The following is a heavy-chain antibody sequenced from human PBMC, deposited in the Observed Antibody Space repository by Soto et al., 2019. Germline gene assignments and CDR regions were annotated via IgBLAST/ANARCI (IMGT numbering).Heavy chain of an antibody. D-gene: IGHD2-8*02. CDR2: ISSSSSTI. V-gene: IGHV3-48*02. CDR1: GFTFSSYS. CDR3: SWWLSPY. J-gene: IGHJ4*02. Sequence: EVQLVESGGGLVQPGGSLRLSCAASGFTFSSYSMNWVRQAPGKGLEWVSYISSSSSTIYYADSVKGRFTISRDNAKNSLYLQMNSPRDEDTAVYYCSWWLSPYWGQGTLVTVSS.